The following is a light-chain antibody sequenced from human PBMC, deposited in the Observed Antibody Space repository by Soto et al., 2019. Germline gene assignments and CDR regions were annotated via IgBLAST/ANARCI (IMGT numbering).Light chain of an antibody. CDR2: STS. CDR1: TGAVTSGDY. J-gene: IGLJ2*01. V-gene: IGLV7-43*01. Sequence: QTVVTQEPSLTVSPGGTVTLTCASSTGAVTSGDYPNWFQQKPGQAPRALIYSTSNKQSWTPARFSGSLLGGKAALTLSGVQPEDEAEYYCLIYYGGAQVFGGGTKLTVL. CDR3: LIYYGGAQV.